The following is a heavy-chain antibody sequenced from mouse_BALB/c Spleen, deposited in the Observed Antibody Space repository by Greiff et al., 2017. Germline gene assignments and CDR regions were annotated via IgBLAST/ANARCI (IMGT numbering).Heavy chain of an antibody. CDR3: ARGPLYYGNYGGVDY. V-gene: IGHV5-4*02. J-gene: IGHJ2*01. CDR2: ISDGGSYT. D-gene: IGHD2-1*01. Sequence: EVQGVESGGGLVKPGGSLKLSCAASGFTFSDYYMYWVRQTPEKRLEWVATISDGGSYTYYPDSVKGRFTISRDNAKNNLYLQMSSLKSEDTAMYYCARGPLYYGNYGGVDYWGQGTTLTVSS. CDR1: GFTFSDYY.